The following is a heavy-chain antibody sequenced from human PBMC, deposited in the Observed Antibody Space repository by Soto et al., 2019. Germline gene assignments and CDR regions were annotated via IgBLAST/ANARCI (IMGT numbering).Heavy chain of an antibody. CDR2: INHSGST. D-gene: IGHD6-13*01. Sequence: SETLSLTCAVYGGSFGGYYWSWIRQPPGKGLEWIGEINHSGSTNYNPSLKSRVTISVDTSKNQFSPKLSSVTAADTAVYYCARAPQLVSFDYWGQGTLVTVS. J-gene: IGHJ4*02. CDR1: GGSFGGYY. V-gene: IGHV4-34*01. CDR3: ARAPQLVSFDY.